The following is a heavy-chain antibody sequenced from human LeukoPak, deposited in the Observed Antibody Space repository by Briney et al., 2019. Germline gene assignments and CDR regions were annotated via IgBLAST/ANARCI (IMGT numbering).Heavy chain of an antibody. V-gene: IGHV1-46*01. CDR3: ARQFSIVVVSAAVNWFDP. D-gene: IGHD2-2*01. Sequence: ASVKVSCKASGYTFTSYYMHWVRQAPGQGLEWMGIINPSGGSTSYAQKFQGRVTMTRDTSTSTVYMELSSLRSEDTAVYYCARQFSIVVVSAAVNWFDPWGQGTLVTVSS. CDR1: GYTFTSYY. CDR2: INPSGGST. J-gene: IGHJ5*02.